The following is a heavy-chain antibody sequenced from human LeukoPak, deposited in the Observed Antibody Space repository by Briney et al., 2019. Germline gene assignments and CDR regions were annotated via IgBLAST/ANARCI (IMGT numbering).Heavy chain of an antibody. CDR3: AKAYSSGWPIEY. Sequence: PGGSLRLSCAASGFTFTSYGMHWVRQAPGKGLEWVALVSYDGSNKYYADSVKGRFTISRDNSKNTLYLQMNSLRAEDTAVYYCAKAYSSGWPIEYWGPGTLVTVSS. D-gene: IGHD6-19*01. V-gene: IGHV3-30*18. CDR1: GFTFTSYG. J-gene: IGHJ4*02. CDR2: VSYDGSNK.